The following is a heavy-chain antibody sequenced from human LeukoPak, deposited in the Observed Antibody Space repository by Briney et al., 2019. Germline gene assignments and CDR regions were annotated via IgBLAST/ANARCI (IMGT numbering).Heavy chain of an antibody. D-gene: IGHD2-2*01. CDR1: GYSISSGYY. CDR2: IYHSGST. Sequence: SETLSLTYTVSGYSISSGYYWGWIRQPPGKGLEWIGSIYHSGSTYYNPSLKGRVTISVDTSKNQFSLKLSSVTAADTAVYYCARVYRNCSSTSCYRSAFDYWGQGTLVTVSS. J-gene: IGHJ4*02. V-gene: IGHV4-38-2*02. CDR3: ARVYRNCSSTSCYRSAFDY.